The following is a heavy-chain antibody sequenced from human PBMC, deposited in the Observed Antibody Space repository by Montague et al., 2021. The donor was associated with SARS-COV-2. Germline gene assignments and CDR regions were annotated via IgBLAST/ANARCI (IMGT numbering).Heavy chain of an antibody. Sequence: SLRLSCAASGFTFSSYAMHLFRQAPGKGLEWVAVISYDGSNKYYSDSVKGRFTISRDNSKNTLYLQMNSLRAEDTAVYYCARGTGISSGWFDYWGQGTLVTVSS. CDR2: ISYDGSNK. CDR1: GFTFSSYA. D-gene: IGHD6-19*01. CDR3: ARGTGISSGWFDY. J-gene: IGHJ4*02. V-gene: IGHV3-30-3*01.